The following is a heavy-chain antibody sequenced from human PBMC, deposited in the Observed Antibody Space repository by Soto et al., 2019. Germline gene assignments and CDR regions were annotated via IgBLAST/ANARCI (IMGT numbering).Heavy chain of an antibody. CDR2: ISAYNGNT. D-gene: IGHD3-3*01. CDR3: ARNYDFWSGYPKNYYYYGMDV. CDR1: GYTFPSYG. J-gene: IGHJ6*02. Sequence: ASVKVSCKASGYTFPSYGIIWVRQATRQGLEWMGWISAYNGNTNYAQELQGRVTMTTDTSTSTAYMELRSLRSDDTAVYYCARNYDFWSGYPKNYYYYGMDVWGQGTTVTVSS. V-gene: IGHV1-18*01.